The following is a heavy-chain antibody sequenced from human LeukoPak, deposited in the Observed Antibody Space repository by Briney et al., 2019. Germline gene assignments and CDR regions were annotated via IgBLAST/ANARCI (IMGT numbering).Heavy chain of an antibody. Sequence: GGSLRLSCAASGFTFSSYWMHWVRQAPGKGLVWVSRINSEGSSTSYADSVKGRFTISRDNAKNTLYLQMNSLRAEDTAVYYCARTTYYDFWRELDYWGQGTLVTVSS. CDR3: ARTTYYDFWRELDY. CDR2: INSEGSST. J-gene: IGHJ4*02. V-gene: IGHV3-74*01. D-gene: IGHD3-3*01. CDR1: GFTFSSYW.